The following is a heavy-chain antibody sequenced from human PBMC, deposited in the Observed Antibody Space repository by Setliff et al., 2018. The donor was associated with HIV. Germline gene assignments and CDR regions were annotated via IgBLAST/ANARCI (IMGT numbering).Heavy chain of an antibody. D-gene: IGHD6-19*01. CDR2: IHYSGST. V-gene: IGHV4-31*03. Sequence: SETLSLTCTVSGGSISSGGYYWSWIRQHPGKGLEWIGYIHYSGSTYFDPSLKSRVTISADTSKNQFSLKLSSVTAADTAVYYCARGSGGWYIDNWFDPWGQGTLVTVSS. J-gene: IGHJ5*02. CDR3: ARGSGGWYIDNWFDP. CDR1: GGSISSGGYY.